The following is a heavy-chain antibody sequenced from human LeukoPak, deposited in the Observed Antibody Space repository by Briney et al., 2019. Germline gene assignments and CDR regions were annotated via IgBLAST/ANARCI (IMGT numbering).Heavy chain of an antibody. V-gene: IGHV4-34*01. CDR2: INHSGST. Sequence: PGGSLRLSCAASGFTFSSYWMHWIRQPPGKGLEWIGEINHSGSTNYNPSLKSRVTISVDTSKNQFSLKLSSVTAADTAVYYCARGGASANWFDPWGQGTLVTVSS. CDR1: GFTFSSYW. D-gene: IGHD1-26*01. J-gene: IGHJ5*02. CDR3: ARGGASANWFDP.